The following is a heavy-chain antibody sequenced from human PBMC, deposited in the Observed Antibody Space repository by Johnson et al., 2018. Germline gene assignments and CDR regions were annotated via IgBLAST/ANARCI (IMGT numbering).Heavy chain of an antibody. V-gene: IGHV3-30*18. J-gene: IGHJ3*02. CDR3: AKDSYDSSGDYLGYMGEAFDI. CDR2: ISYGGTNK. Sequence: QVQLVESGGGVVQPGRSLRLSCAASGFSFSSYGMHWVRQAPGKGLEWLALISYGGTNKYYTDSVKGRLTISRDDSKNTVYLQMNSLIAEDTAVYYCAKDSYDSSGDYLGYMGEAFDIWGQGTMVTVSS. CDR1: GFSFSSYG. D-gene: IGHD3-22*01.